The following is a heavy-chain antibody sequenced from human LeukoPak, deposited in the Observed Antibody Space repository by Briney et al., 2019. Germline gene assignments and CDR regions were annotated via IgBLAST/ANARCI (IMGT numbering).Heavy chain of an antibody. Sequence: ASVKVSCKASGYDFTAYKIHWVRLAPGQGLEWMGWVNPDTSATYLSQKFQARFTMTRDASMNTIYMELSRLKSDDTAVYYCARPHGDLEVDAFDIWGQGTMVTVSS. J-gene: IGHJ3*02. D-gene: IGHD4-17*01. CDR3: ARPHGDLEVDAFDI. V-gene: IGHV1-2*02. CDR2: VNPDTSAT. CDR1: GYDFTAYK.